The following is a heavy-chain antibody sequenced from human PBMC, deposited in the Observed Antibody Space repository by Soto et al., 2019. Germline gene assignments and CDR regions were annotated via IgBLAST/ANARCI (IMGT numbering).Heavy chain of an antibody. D-gene: IGHD1-26*01. J-gene: IGHJ4*02. CDR2: MSSSGDYI. V-gene: IGHV3-11*01. CDR3: ASGGPRGSYKGTLVNY. Sequence: QVQLVESGGGLVEPGGSLRLSCAASGFSFSDYYMSWIRQAPGKGLEWVAYMSSSGDYINYGVSVKGRFTISRDNARNXLFLQMNSLRAEDKAVYYCASGGPRGSYKGTLVNYWGQGTLVTVSS. CDR1: GFSFSDYY.